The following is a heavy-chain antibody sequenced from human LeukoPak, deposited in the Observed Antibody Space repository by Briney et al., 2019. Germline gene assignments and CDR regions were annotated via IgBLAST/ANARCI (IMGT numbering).Heavy chain of an antibody. CDR2: IYYSGST. Sequence: PSETLSLTCTVSGGSISSYYWSWIRQPPGKGLEWIGYIYYSGSTNYNPSLKSRVTISVDTSKNQFSLKLSSVTAADTAVYYCARAIPYENYAFDIWGQGTMVTVSS. D-gene: IGHD1-7*01. CDR1: GGSISSYY. V-gene: IGHV4-59*12. CDR3: ARAIPYENYAFDI. J-gene: IGHJ3*02.